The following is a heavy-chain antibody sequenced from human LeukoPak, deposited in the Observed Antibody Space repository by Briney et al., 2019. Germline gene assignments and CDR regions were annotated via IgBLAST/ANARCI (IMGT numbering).Heavy chain of an antibody. CDR1: GFTFSSYA. CDR2: ISGTGGST. J-gene: IGHJ4*02. CDR3: ARDLASFYFGSGSYSFDY. D-gene: IGHD3-10*01. Sequence: GGSLRLSCAASGFTFSSYALSWVRQAPGKGLEWVSAISGTGGSTNYADSVKGRFTISRDNSKNTLYLQMNSLRGEDTAGYYCARDLASFYFGSGSYSFDYWGPGTLVTVSS. V-gene: IGHV3-23*01.